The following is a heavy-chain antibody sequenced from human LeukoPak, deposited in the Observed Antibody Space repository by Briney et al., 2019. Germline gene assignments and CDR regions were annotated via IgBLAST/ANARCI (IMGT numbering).Heavy chain of an antibody. Sequence: GGSLRLSCAASGFTFSSYSMNWVRQAPGKGLEWVSSISSSSSYIYYADSVKGRFSISRDNAKNSLYLQMNSLRDGDTAVYYCARDREWAFDIWGQGTMVTVSS. CDR2: ISSSSSYI. CDR3: ARDREWAFDI. V-gene: IGHV3-21*01. CDR1: GFTFSSYS. J-gene: IGHJ3*02. D-gene: IGHD3-3*01.